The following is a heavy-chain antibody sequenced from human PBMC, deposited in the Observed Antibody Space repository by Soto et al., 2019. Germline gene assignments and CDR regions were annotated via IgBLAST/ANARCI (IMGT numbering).Heavy chain of an antibody. V-gene: IGHV3-9*01. Sequence: GGSLRLSCAASGFTFSSYAMSWVRQAPGKGLEWVSGISWNSGSIGYADSVKGRFTISRDNAKNSLYLQMNSLRAEDTALYYCAKDMRRWLQSDDAFDIWGQGTMVTVSS. D-gene: IGHD5-12*01. CDR3: AKDMRRWLQSDDAFDI. CDR1: GFTFSSYA. J-gene: IGHJ3*02. CDR2: ISWNSGSI.